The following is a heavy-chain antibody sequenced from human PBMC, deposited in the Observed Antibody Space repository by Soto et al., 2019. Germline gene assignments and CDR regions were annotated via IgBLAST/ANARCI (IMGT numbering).Heavy chain of an antibody. J-gene: IGHJ6*02. V-gene: IGHV3-30*18. CDR3: AKDPARGGTMVRGVNLFAPFDYYYYYGMDV. CDR2: ISYDGSNK. D-gene: IGHD3-10*01. CDR1: GFTFSSYG. Sequence: HPGGSLRLSCAASGFTFSSYGMHWVRQAPGKGLEWVAVISYDGSNKYYADSVKGRFTISRDNSKNTLYLQMNSLRAEDTAVYYCAKDPARGGTMVRGVNLFAPFDYYYYYGMDVWGQGTTVTVSS.